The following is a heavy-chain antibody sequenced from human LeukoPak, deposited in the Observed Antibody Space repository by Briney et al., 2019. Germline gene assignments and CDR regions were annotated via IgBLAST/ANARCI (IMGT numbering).Heavy chain of an antibody. D-gene: IGHD5-24*01. CDR2: ISYDGSNK. CDR1: GITLSNYG. Sequence: PGGSLRLSCAVSGITLSNYGMSWVRQAPGKGLEWVAVISYDGSNKYYADSVKGRFTISRDNSKNTLYLQMNSLRAEDTAVYYCARNRDGYNYGYFDYWGQGTLVTVSS. V-gene: IGHV3-30*05. J-gene: IGHJ4*02. CDR3: ARNRDGYNYGYFDY.